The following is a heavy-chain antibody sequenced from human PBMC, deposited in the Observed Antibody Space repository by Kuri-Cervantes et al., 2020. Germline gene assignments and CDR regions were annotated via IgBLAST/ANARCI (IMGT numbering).Heavy chain of an antibody. CDR2: IYYSGST. CDR3: ARRVLKRITMVRNTNWFDP. V-gene: IGHV4-39*01. CDR1: GGSISSSSYY. J-gene: IGHJ5*02. D-gene: IGHD3-10*01. Sequence: GSLRLSCTVSGGSISSSSYYWGWIRQPPGKGLEWIGSIYYSGSTYYNPSLKSRVTISVDTSKNQFSLKLSSVTAADTAVYYCARRVLKRITMVRNTNWFDPWGQGTLVTVSS.